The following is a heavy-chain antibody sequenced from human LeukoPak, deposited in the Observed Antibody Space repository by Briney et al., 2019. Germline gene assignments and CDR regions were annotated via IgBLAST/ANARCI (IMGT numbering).Heavy chain of an antibody. CDR3: ARGGDTTGTTGWFDP. CDR2: ISSSSYT. Sequence: PGGSLRLSCAASGFTFSDYYMSWIHQAPGKGLEWVSYISSSSYTNYADSVKGRFTISRDNAKNSLYLQMNSLRAEDTAVYYCARGGDTTGTTGWFDPWGQGTLVTVSS. J-gene: IGHJ5*02. CDR1: GFTFSDYY. V-gene: IGHV3-11*06. D-gene: IGHD1-1*01.